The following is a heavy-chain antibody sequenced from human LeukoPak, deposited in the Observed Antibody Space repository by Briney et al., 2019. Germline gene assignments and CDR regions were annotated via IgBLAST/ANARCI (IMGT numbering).Heavy chain of an antibody. CDR1: GFTVSSNY. J-gene: IGHJ4*02. V-gene: IGHV3-66*01. Sequence: GGFLRFSCAASGFTVSSNYMSWIRQAPGKGLEWVSVIYSGGDTYYADSVKGRFTISRDNSKNTLYLQMNSLRAEDTAVYYCARSPDYADYLFDYWGQGTLVTVSS. D-gene: IGHD4-17*01. CDR2: IYSGGDT. CDR3: ARSPDYADYLFDY.